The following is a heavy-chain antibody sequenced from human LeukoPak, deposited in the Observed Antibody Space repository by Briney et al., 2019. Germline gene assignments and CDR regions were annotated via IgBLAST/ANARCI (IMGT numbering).Heavy chain of an antibody. CDR1: GFTFTSYA. CDR2: ISPNGIST. D-gene: IGHD2-21*02. CDR3: VKAQSGNGDHFPGGY. V-gene: IGHV3-64D*06. J-gene: IGHJ4*02. Sequence: GGSLRLSCSASGFTFTSYAMHWVRQAPGKGLEYVSAISPNGISTYYADSVKGRLTISRDNSKNMLYLQMSSLRAEDTAVYYCVKAQSGNGDHFPGGYWGQGTLVTVSS.